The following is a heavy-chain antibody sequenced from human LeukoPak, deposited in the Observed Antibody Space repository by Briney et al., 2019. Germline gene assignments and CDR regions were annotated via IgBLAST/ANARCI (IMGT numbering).Heavy chain of an antibody. V-gene: IGHV3-30*18. CDR1: GFTFSSYG. Sequence: GRSLRLSCAASGFTFSSYGMHWVRQAPGKGLEWVAVISYDGSNKYYADSVKGRFTISRDNSKNTLYLQMNSLRAEDTAVYYCAKDFYPTNARKSSSSWSILDYWGQGTLVTVSS. J-gene: IGHJ4*02. D-gene: IGHD6-13*01. CDR2: ISYDGSNK. CDR3: AKDFYPTNARKSSSSWSILDY.